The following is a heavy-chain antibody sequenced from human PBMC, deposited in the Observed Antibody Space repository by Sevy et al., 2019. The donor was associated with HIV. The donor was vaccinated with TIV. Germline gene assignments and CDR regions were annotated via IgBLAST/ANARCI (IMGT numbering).Heavy chain of an antibody. CDR1: GFTFGSYD. V-gene: IGHV3-30*18. D-gene: IGHD3-10*01. Sequence: GGSLRLSCAASGFTFGSYDMYWVRQTPGKGLEWVALISFYGSNKEYADSVKGRFTISRDNSKNTVYLQMSSLKSEDTAVYYCAKDAFEVRGVLSSRGMPTYYHAMDLWGQGTTVTVSS. J-gene: IGHJ6*02. CDR2: ISFYGSNK. CDR3: AKDAFEVRGVLSSRGMPTYYHAMDL.